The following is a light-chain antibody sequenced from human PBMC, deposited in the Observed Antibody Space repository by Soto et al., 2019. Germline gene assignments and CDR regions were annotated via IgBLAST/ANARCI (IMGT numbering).Light chain of an antibody. CDR2: GAS. CDR1: QRLSSSY. J-gene: IGKJ1*01. V-gene: IGKV3-20*01. Sequence: EIVMTQSPDTVSLSPGESATLSCRASQRLSSSYLAWYQQKPGQAPRLLIQGASSRATGIPDRFSGSGSGTDFTLTISRLEPEDFAVYYCQQFGSSAWTFGQGTKVDIK. CDR3: QQFGSSAWT.